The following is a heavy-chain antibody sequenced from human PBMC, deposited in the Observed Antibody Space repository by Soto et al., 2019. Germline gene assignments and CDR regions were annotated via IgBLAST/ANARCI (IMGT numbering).Heavy chain of an antibody. D-gene: IGHD3-9*01. J-gene: IGHJ4*02. CDR1: GGSISSNSYY. V-gene: IGHV4-39*01. CDR3: VRFSTFPFSNIDIY. Sequence: QLQLQESGPGLVKPSETLSLTCNVSGGSISSNSYYWGWIRQPPGKGLEWIGNIYFTGSTYYSPSLKSRVTISVDTSRNQFSLKLSSVTAADTAVYYCVRFSTFPFSNIDIYWGQGTLVTVSS. CDR2: IYFTGST.